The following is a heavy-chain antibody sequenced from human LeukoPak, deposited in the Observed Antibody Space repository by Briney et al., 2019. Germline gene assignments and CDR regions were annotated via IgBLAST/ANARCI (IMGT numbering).Heavy chain of an antibody. V-gene: IGHV1-69*13. CDR2: IIPMFGTA. D-gene: IGHD3-22*01. CDR3: ASPYYYDSSGYFY. Sequence: ASVKVSCKASGGTFSSYAISWVRQAPGRGLEWMGGIIPMFGTAKYAQKFQGRVTITADESTSTAYMELRSLRSEDTAVYYCASPYYYDSSGYFYWGQGTLVTVSS. J-gene: IGHJ4*02. CDR1: GGTFSSYA.